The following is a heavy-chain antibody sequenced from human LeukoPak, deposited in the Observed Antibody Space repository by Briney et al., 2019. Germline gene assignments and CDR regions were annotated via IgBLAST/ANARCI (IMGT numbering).Heavy chain of an antibody. CDR1: GYTFTSYY. Sequence: ASVKVSCKASGYTFTSYYMHWVRQAPGQGLEWMGIINPSGGSTSYAQKFQGRVTMIRDTSTSTVYMELSSLRSEDTAVYYCASEGIVGATREGGFDYWGQGTLVTVSS. J-gene: IGHJ4*02. V-gene: IGHV1-46*01. CDR3: ASEGIVGATREGGFDY. CDR2: INPSGGST. D-gene: IGHD1-26*01.